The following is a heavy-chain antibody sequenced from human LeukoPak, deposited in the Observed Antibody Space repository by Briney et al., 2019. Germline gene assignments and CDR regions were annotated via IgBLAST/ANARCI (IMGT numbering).Heavy chain of an antibody. CDR1: GFTFSSYR. CDR2: IKQDGSEK. V-gene: IGHV3-7*04. Sequence: GGSLRLSCAASGFTFSSYRMSWVRQAPGKGLEWVANIKQDGSEKYYVDSVKGRFTFSRDNAKNSLYLQMNSLRAEDTAVYYCARVNGYCSSTSCYQGWFDPWGQGTLVTVSS. D-gene: IGHD2-2*03. CDR3: ARVNGYCSSTSCYQGWFDP. J-gene: IGHJ5*02.